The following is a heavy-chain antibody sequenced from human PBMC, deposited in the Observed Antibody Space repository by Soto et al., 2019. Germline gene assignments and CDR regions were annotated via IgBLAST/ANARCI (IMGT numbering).Heavy chain of an antibody. CDR1: GGSFSGYY. J-gene: IGHJ6*02. CDR3: ARGRVVITTRYYYYYGMDV. V-gene: IGHV4-34*01. Sequence: LSLTCAVYGGSFSGYYWSWIRQPPGKGLEWIGEINHSGSTNYNPSLKSRVTISVDTSKNQFSLKLSSVTAADTAVYYCARGRVVITTRYYYYYGMDVWGQGTTVTVSS. CDR2: INHSGST. D-gene: IGHD3-22*01.